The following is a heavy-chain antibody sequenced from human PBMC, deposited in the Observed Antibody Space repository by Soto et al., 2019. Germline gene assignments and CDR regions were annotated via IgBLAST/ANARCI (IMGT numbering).Heavy chain of an antibody. D-gene: IGHD3-16*01. V-gene: IGHV1-46*01. CDR3: ARAKRHSYGYRYLDY. J-gene: IGHJ4*02. CDR1: GYTFTSYY. Sequence: ASVKVSCKASGYTFTSYYMHCVRQAPGQGLEWMGIINPSSGGTSYAQEFQGRVTMTRDTSTSTVYMELSSLRSEDTAVYYCARAKRHSYGYRYLDYWGQGALVTVSS. CDR2: INPSSGGT.